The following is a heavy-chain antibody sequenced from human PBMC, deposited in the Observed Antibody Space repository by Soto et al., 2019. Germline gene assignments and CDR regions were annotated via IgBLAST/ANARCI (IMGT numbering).Heavy chain of an antibody. CDR2: IIPIFGTA. V-gene: IGHV1-69*13. Sequence: SVKVSCKASGGTFSSYAISWVRQAPGQGXEWMGGIIPIFGTANYAQKFQGRVTITADESTSTAYMELSSLRSEDTAVYYCARGSMSVYYYDTYNWFDPWGQGTLVTVSS. CDR3: ARGSMSVYYYDTYNWFDP. J-gene: IGHJ5*02. CDR1: GGTFSSYA. D-gene: IGHD3-22*01.